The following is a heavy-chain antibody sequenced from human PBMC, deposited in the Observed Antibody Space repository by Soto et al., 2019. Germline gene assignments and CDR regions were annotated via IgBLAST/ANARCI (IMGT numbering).Heavy chain of an antibody. CDR1: GFTFSSYG. CDR3: AKDLTRGYSYGYLVDY. CDR2: ISYDGSNK. D-gene: IGHD5-18*01. J-gene: IGHJ4*02. V-gene: IGHV3-30*18. Sequence: ESGGGVVQPGRSLRLSCAASGFTFSSYGMHWVRQAPGKGLEWVAVISYDGSNKYYADSVKGRFTISRDNSKNTLYLQMNSLRAEDTAVYYCAKDLTRGYSYGYLVDYWGQGTLVTVSS.